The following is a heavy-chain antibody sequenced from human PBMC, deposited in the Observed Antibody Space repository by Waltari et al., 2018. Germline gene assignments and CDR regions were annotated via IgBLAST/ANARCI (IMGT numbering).Heavy chain of an antibody. J-gene: IGHJ3*02. CDR3: ASWRHDAFDI. Sequence: GLVKPSETLSLTCTVSGGSISSSSYYWGWIRQPPGKGLEWIGSIYYSGSTYYNPSLKSRVTISVDTSKNQFSLKLSSVTAADTAVYYCASWRHDAFDIWGQGTMVTVSS. CDR1: GGSISSSSYY. V-gene: IGHV4-39*07. CDR2: IYYSGST.